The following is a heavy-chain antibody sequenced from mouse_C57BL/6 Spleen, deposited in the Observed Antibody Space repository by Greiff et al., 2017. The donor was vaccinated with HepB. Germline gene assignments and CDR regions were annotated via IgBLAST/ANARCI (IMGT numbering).Heavy chain of an antibody. CDR3: ARDYGISYYFDY. CDR1: GYAFSSSW. D-gene: IGHD1-1*01. CDR2: IYPGDGDT. Sequence: QVQLQQSGPELVKPGASVKISCKASGYAFSSSWMNWVKQRPGKGLEWIGRIYPGDGDTNYNGKFKGKATLTADKSSSTAYMQLSSLTSEDSAVYFCARDYGISYYFDYWGQGTTLTVSS. J-gene: IGHJ2*01. V-gene: IGHV1-82*01.